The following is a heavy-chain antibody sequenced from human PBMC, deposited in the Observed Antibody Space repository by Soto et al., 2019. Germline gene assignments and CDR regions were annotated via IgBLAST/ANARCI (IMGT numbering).Heavy chain of an antibody. Sequence: ASVKVSCKASGYTFTSYGISWVRQAPGQGLEWMGWISAYNGNTNYAQKLQGRVTMTTDTSTSTAYMELRSLRSDDTAVFYCARDGPYCSGGSCYASYWGQGTLVTVSS. D-gene: IGHD2-15*01. CDR2: ISAYNGNT. J-gene: IGHJ4*02. CDR1: GYTFTSYG. V-gene: IGHV1-18*01. CDR3: ARDGPYCSGGSCYASY.